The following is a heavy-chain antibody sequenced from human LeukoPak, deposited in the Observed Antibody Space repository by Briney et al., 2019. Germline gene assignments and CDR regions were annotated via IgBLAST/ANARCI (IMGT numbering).Heavy chain of an antibody. CDR3: AREWRITMIPSEAFDI. Sequence: PGGSLRLSCAASGFTFSSYSMNWVRQAPGKGLEWVSSISSSSSYIYYADSVKGRFTISRDNAKNSLYLQMNSLRAEDTAVYYCAREWRITMIPSEAFDIWGQGTMVTVSS. CDR1: GFTFSSYS. CDR2: ISSSSSYI. V-gene: IGHV3-21*01. D-gene: IGHD3-22*01. J-gene: IGHJ3*02.